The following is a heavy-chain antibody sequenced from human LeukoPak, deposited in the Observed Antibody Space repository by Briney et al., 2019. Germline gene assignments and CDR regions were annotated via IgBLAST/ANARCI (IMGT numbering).Heavy chain of an antibody. J-gene: IGHJ3*02. CDR3: AKDLLRGYSYGYFAFDI. V-gene: IGHV3-23*01. Sequence: SGGSLRLSCAASGFTFKNYAMTWVRQAPGKGLEWLSVIGSDSGGIEYADSVKGRFTISRDNSKNTLYLQMNNLRAEDTAVYYCAKDLLRGYSYGYFAFDIWGQGTMVTVSS. CDR1: GFTFKNYA. CDR2: IGSDSGGI. D-gene: IGHD5-18*01.